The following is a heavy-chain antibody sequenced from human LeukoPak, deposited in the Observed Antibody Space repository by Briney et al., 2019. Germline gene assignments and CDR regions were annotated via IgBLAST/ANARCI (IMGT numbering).Heavy chain of an antibody. D-gene: IGHD1-26*01. CDR2: TRNEANIYTT. Sequence: GGSLRLSCAASGFIFSDHYMDWVRQAPGKGLEWVGRTRNEANIYTTNYAASVKGRFTISRDDSKNSLYLQMNSLKTEDTAVYYCASPVGATTVRAFDIWGQGTMVTVSS. CDR1: GFIFSDHY. J-gene: IGHJ3*02. CDR3: ASPVGATTVRAFDI. V-gene: IGHV3-72*01.